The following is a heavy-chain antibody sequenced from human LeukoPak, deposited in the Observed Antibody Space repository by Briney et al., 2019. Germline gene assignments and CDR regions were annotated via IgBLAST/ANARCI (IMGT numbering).Heavy chain of an antibody. CDR2: ISAYSGNT. J-gene: IGHJ4*02. D-gene: IGHD4-17*01. V-gene: IGHV1-18*01. CDR1: GGTFSSYA. Sequence: SSVKVSCKASGGTFSSYAISWVRQAPGQGLEWMGWISAYSGNTMYAQKLQGRVTMTTDTSTSTAYMELRSLRSDDTAVYYCARTSSGVDDYGDYLLNFWGQGTLVTVSS. CDR3: ARTSSGVDDYGDYLLNF.